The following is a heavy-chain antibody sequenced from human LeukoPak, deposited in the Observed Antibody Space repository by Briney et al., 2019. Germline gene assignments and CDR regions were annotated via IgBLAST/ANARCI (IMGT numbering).Heavy chain of an antibody. CDR2: IYHSGNT. Sequence: EWIGEIYHSGNTNYNPSLKSRVTMSVDKSKNQFSLNLNSVTAADTAVYYCARNGGNSDFDYWGQGTLVTVSS. J-gene: IGHJ4*02. V-gene: IGHV4-4*02. CDR3: ARNGGNSDFDY. D-gene: IGHD4-23*01.